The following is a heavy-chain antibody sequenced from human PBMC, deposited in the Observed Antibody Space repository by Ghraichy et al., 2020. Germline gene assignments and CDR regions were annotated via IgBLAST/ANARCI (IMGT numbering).Heavy chain of an antibody. Sequence: GGSLRLSCVASGFTFSSYAMSWVRQAPGKGLEWVSAFSGGGGSTYYADSVKGRFTISRDSSKNTLYLQMNSLRAEDTAVYYCAKEKLVGVTPLAAFDIWGQRTMVTVSS. V-gene: IGHV3-23*01. CDR1: GFTFSSYA. CDR3: AKEKLVGVTPLAAFDI. D-gene: IGHD2-21*02. J-gene: IGHJ3*02. CDR2: FSGGGGST.